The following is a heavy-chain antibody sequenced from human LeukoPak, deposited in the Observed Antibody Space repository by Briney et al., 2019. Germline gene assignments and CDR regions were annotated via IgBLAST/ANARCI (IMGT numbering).Heavy chain of an antibody. CDR3: ARHGSNRVFPSFDI. J-gene: IGHJ3*02. Sequence: NPSETLSLTCAVSGGSISSNTYDWGWIGQPPGLGLEWIGSIHYTGSTYYNPSLKSRVTVSVDTSKNQLSLKLTSVTASDTAVYYCARHGSNRVFPSFDIWGQGTMVAVSS. D-gene: IGHD2-2*03. CDR2: IHYTGST. CDR1: GGSISSNTYD. V-gene: IGHV4-39*01.